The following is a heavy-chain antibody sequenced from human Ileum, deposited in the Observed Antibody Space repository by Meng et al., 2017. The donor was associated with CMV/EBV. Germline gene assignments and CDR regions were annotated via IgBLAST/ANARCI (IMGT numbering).Heavy chain of an antibody. CDR1: GGSISSGGYY. CDR3: ARDGGYGSGSYI. V-gene: IGHV4-30-4*01. CDR2: IYYSGNT. Sequence: CAGSGGSISSGGYYWTWIRQPPGKGLEWIGYIYYSGNTYYNPSLKSRVTISVNTSKNQFSLKLDSVTAADTAVYYCARDGGYGSGSYIWGQGTLVTVSS. D-gene: IGHD3-10*01. J-gene: IGHJ4*02.